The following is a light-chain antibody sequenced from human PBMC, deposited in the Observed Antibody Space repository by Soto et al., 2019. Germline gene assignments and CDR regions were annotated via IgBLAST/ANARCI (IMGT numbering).Light chain of an antibody. V-gene: IGKV3-15*01. CDR2: GAS. CDR1: QSVGSY. CDR3: QQYNNWPRT. J-gene: IGKJ1*01. Sequence: EIVLTQSPPTLSLSPGERATLSCRASQSVGSYLAWYQQKPGQPPRLFIYGASTRATGIPARFSGSGSGTEFTLTISSLQSEDFAVYYCQQYNNWPRTFGQGTKVEIK.